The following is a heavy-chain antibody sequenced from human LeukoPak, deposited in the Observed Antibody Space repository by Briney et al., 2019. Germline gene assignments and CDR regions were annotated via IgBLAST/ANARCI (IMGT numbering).Heavy chain of an antibody. D-gene: IGHD3-22*01. V-gene: IGHV3-48*04. J-gene: IGHJ4*02. CDR3: ARDLYDSSGYYSHFDY. Sequence: PGGSLRLSCAASGFTFSSYSMNWVRQAPGKGLEWVSYISSSSSTIYYADSVKGRFTISRDNAKNSLYLQMNSLRAEDTAVYYCARDLYDSSGYYSHFDYWGQGTLVTVSS. CDR2: ISSSSSTI. CDR1: GFTFSSYS.